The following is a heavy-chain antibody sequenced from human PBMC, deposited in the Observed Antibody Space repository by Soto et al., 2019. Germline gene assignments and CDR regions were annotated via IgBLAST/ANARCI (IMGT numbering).Heavy chain of an antibody. CDR2: INPKSGGT. J-gene: IGHJ6*02. D-gene: IGHD2-8*01. CDR3: ARGDSTDCSNGVCSFFYNHDMDV. CDR1: GYSFTDYH. V-gene: IGHV1-2*04. Sequence: ASVKVSCKASGYSFTDYHIHWLRQAPGQGLEWLGRINPKSGGTSTAQKFQGWVTMTTDTSISTASMELTRLTSDDTAIYYCARGDSTDCSNGVCSFFYNHDMDVWGQGITVTVSS.